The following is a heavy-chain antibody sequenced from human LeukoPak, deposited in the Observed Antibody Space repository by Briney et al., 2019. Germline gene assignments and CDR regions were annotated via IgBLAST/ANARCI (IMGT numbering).Heavy chain of an antibody. D-gene: IGHD2-15*01. V-gene: IGHV4-30-4*01. CDR2: IYYSGST. CDR1: GGSISSGDYY. Sequence: PSQTLSLTCTVSGGSISSGDYYWSWIRQPPGKGLEWIGYIYYSGSTYHNPSLKSRVTISVDTSKNQFSLKLSSVTAADTAVYYCARGGKAAVRFDLWGRGTLSLFPQ. J-gene: IGHJ2*01. CDR3: ARGGKAAVRFDL.